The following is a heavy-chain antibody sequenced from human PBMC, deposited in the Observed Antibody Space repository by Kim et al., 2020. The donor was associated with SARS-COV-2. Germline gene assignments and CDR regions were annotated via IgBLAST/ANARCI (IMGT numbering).Heavy chain of an antibody. D-gene: IGHD3-3*01. CDR2: IYYSGST. CDR1: GGSISSGGYY. Sequence: SETLSLTCTVSGGSISSGGYYWSWIRQHPGKGLEWIGYIYYSGSTYYNPSLKSRVTISVDTSKNQFSLKLSSVTAADTAVYYCASTIFGVVSLYFDYWGQGTLVTVSS. CDR3: ASTIFGVVSLYFDY. V-gene: IGHV4-31*03. J-gene: IGHJ4*02.